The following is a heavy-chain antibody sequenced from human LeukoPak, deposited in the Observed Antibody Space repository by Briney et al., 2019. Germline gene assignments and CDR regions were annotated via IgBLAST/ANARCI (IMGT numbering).Heavy chain of an antibody. CDR1: AFTFRSYG. D-gene: IGHD3-22*01. J-gene: IGHJ3*02. V-gene: IGHV3-30*02. Sequence: TGGSLRLSCAASAFTFRSYGMHWVRPAPGKGLEWVAFIRYHGSDKYYADSVKDRFTIPRDNSENTLYPQMNSLRAEDTAVYYCAKKWSGDYDSSGVNDAFDIWGQGTTVTVSS. CDR3: AKKWSGDYDSSGVNDAFDI. CDR2: IRYHGSDK.